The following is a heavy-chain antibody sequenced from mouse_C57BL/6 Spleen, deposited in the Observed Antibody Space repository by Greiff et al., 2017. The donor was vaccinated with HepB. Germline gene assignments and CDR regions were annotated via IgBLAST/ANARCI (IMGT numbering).Heavy chain of an antibody. CDR3: ARPFYYGSFDY. D-gene: IGHD2-2*01. CDR2: ISSGSSTI. CDR1: GFTFSDYG. V-gene: IGHV5-17*01. Sequence: EVMLVESGGGLVKPGGSLKLSCAASGFTFSDYGMHWVRQAPEKGLEWVAYISSGSSTIYYADTVKGRFTISRDNAKNTLFLQMTRLRSEDTAMYYCARPFYYGSFDYWGQGTTLTVSS. J-gene: IGHJ2*01.